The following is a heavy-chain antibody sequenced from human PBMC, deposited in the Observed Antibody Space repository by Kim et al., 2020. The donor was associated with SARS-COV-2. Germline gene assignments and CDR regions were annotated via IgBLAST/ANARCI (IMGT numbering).Heavy chain of an antibody. Sequence: KYYPDSVKGRFTISRDNSKNTMFLQMNSLRTGDTAVYYCARRYFDWLLDYWGQGTLVTVSS. J-gene: IGHJ4*02. CDR2: K. V-gene: IGHV3-30*01. CDR3: ARRYFDWLLDY. D-gene: IGHD3-9*01.